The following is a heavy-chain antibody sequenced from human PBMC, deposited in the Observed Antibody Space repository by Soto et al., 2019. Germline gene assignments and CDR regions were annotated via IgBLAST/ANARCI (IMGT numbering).Heavy chain of an antibody. D-gene: IGHD6-6*01. J-gene: IGHJ4*02. CDR1: GFTFSDYA. V-gene: IGHV3-30*04. CDR2: ISYDGRYK. Sequence: ESGGGVVQPGTSLRLSCAASGFTFSDYAMHWVRQAPGEGLEWVAVISYDGRYKFYADSVQGRFTISRDDSKNTLDLQVNSLRAEDTAVYYCARPTIAARPSPIDYWGQGTLVTVSS. CDR3: ARPTIAARPSPIDY.